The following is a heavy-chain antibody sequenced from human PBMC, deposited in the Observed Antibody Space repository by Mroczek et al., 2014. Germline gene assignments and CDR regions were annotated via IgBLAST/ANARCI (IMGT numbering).Heavy chain of an antibody. V-gene: IGHV3-30*18. J-gene: IGHJ3*02. CDR1: GFTFSSYG. Sequence: QVQLQQWGGGVVQPGRSLRLSCAASGFTFSSYGMHWVRQAPGKGLEWVAVISYDGSNKYYADSVKGRFTISRDNSKNTLYLQMNSLRAEDTAVYYCAKEAKMYSSGWYPRFDIWGQGTMVTVSS. CDR3: AKEAKMYSSGWYPRFDI. CDR2: ISYDGSNK. D-gene: IGHD6-19*01.